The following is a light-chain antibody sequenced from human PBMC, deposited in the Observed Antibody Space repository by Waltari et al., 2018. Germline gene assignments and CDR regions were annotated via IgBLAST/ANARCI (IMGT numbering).Light chain of an antibody. Sequence: DIQMTQSPSSVSASVGDRVTITCRASQSISSWLAWYQQKQGKAPNLLIYGASNLQSGVPSRFSGSGSGTDFTLTISSLQPEDFATYYCQQANSFPLFGGGTKVEIK. V-gene: IGKV1-12*01. CDR1: QSISSW. J-gene: IGKJ4*01. CDR2: GAS. CDR3: QQANSFPL.